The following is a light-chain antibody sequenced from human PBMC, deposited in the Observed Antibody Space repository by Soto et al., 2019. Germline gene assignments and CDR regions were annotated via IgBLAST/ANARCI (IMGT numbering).Light chain of an antibody. CDR2: EVN. CDR1: SSDVGGYNC. J-gene: IGLJ1*01. CDR3: SSYAGSSNV. V-gene: IGLV2-8*01. Sequence: QSALAQPRSVSGSPGQSVTISCTGTSSDVGGYNCVSWYQQHPGKAPKLMIYEVNKRPSGVPDRFSGSKSGNTASLTVSGLQAEDEADYYCSSYAGSSNVFGTGTKVTVL.